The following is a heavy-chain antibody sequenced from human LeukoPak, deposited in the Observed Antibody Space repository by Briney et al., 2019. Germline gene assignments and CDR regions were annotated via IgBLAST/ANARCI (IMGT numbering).Heavy chain of an antibody. CDR2: IKQDGSEI. Sequence: GGSLRLSCAVSGFTFSSLWMTWVRQAPGKGLEWVANIKQDGSEIYYVDSVKGRFTISRDNAKNSLYLQMNSLRAEDTAVYYWASGSGFLFDHWGQGTLVTVPS. V-gene: IGHV3-7*01. J-gene: IGHJ4*02. CDR3: ASGSGFLFDH. D-gene: IGHD6-19*01. CDR1: GFTFSSLW.